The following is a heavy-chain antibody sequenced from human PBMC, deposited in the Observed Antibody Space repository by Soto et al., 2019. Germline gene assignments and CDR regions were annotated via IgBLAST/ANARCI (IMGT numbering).Heavy chain of an antibody. J-gene: IGHJ4*02. CDR3: AKVFNWNYFYYFDY. CDR2: ISWNSGSI. Sequence: EVQLVESGGGLVQPGRSLRLSCAASGFTFDDDAMHWVRQAPGKGPEWVSGISWNSGSIGYADSVKGRFTISRDNAKNSLYLQMNSLRAEDTALYYCAKVFNWNYFYYFDYWGQGTLVTVSS. V-gene: IGHV3-9*01. CDR1: GFTFDDDA. D-gene: IGHD1-7*01.